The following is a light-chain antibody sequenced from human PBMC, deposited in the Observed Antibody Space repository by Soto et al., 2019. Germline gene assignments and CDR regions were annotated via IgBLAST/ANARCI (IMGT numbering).Light chain of an antibody. V-gene: IGLV2-14*01. J-gene: IGLJ1*01. CDR3: SSYTSSSSDV. Sequence: ALTQPASVSGSPGQSITISCTGTSSDVGGYNYVSWYQQHPGKAPKLMIYDVSNRPSGVSNRFSGAKSGNTASLTISGLQAEDEADYYCSSYTSSSSDVFGTGTKLTVL. CDR2: DVS. CDR1: SSDVGGYNY.